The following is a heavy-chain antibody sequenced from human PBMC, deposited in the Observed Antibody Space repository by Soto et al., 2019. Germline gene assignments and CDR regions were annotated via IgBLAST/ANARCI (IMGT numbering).Heavy chain of an antibody. D-gene: IGHD6-13*01. CDR2: IYYSGST. J-gene: IGHJ4*02. CDR3: ASRHSSPYFDY. Sequence: QVQLQESGPGLVKPSQTLSLTCTVSGGSISSGDYYWSWIRHPPGKGLEWIGSIYYSGSTYYNPSLNSRVTISVDTSKNQFSLKLNSVTAADTAVYYCASRHSSPYFDYWGQGTLVTVSS. CDR1: GGSISSGDYY. V-gene: IGHV4-30-4*01.